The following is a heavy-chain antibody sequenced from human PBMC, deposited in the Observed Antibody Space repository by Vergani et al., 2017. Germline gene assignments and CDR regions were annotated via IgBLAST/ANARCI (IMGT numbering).Heavy chain of an antibody. Sequence: QLQLQESGPGLVKPSETLSLTCTVSGGSISSSSYYWGWIRQPPGKGLEWIGSIYYSGSTYYNPSLKSRVTISVDTSKNQSSLKLSSVTAADTAVYYCATGRYSSGXFDYWGQGTLVTVSS. CDR2: IYYSGST. V-gene: IGHV4-39*07. CDR3: ATGRYSSGXFDY. D-gene: IGHD6-19*01. CDR1: GGSISSSSYY. J-gene: IGHJ4*02.